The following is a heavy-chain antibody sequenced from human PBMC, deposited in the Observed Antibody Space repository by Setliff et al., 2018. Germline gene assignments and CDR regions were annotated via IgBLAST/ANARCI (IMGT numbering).Heavy chain of an antibody. Sequence: GASVKVSCKASGGSISSYAISWVRQAPGQGLEWMGGIIPIFGTANYAQKFQGRVTITTDESTSTAYMELSSLRSEDTAVYYCARVGDSSSWNYWGQGTLVTVSS. V-gene: IGHV1-69*05. CDR3: ARVGDSSSWNY. J-gene: IGHJ4*02. CDR2: IIPIFGTA. D-gene: IGHD6-13*01. CDR1: GGSISSYA.